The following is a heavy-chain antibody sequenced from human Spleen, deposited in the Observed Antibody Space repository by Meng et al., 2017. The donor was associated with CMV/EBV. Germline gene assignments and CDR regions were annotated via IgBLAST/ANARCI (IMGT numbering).Heavy chain of an antibody. CDR1: VYTFTGYY. CDR3: ARADPLETYYYYGMDV. CDR2: INPNSGGT. V-gene: IGHV1-2*02. Sequence: ASVKVSCKASVYTFTGYYMHWVRQAPGQGLEWMGRINPNSGGTNYAQKFQGTVTMTRDTSISTAYMALSRLTSDDTAVYYCARADPLETYYYYGMDVWGQGTTVTVSS. D-gene: IGHD3-3*01. J-gene: IGHJ6*02.